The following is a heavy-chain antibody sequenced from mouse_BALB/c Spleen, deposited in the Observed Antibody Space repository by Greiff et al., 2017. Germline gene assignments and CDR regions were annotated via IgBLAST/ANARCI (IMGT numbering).Heavy chain of an antibody. Sequence: EVQLQESGGGLVKPGGSLKLSCAASGFAFSSYDMSWVRQTPEKRLEWVAYISSGGGSTYYPDTVKGRFTISRDNAKNTLYLQMSSLKSEDTAMYYCARQEGTGAWFAYWGQGTLVTVSA. D-gene: IGHD2-14*01. J-gene: IGHJ3*01. CDR3: ARQEGTGAWFAY. CDR2: ISSGGGST. CDR1: GFAFSSYD. V-gene: IGHV5-12-1*01.